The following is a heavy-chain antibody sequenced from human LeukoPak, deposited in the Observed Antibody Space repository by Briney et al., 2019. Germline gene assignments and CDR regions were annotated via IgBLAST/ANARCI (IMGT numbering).Heavy chain of an antibody. CDR2: SNHIFGTA. V-gene: IGHV1-69*05. CDR3: ARDSTYCSSTSCPPPGSNWFDP. J-gene: IGHJ5*02. CDR1: GCTFSSYA. D-gene: IGHD2-2*01. Sequence: SVKVSCQASGCTFSSYAISWLRPAPGQGLEWVGGSNHIFGTANYAQEFQGRVTITTDASTSTAYMELSSLRSEDTAVYYCARDSTYCSSTSCPPPGSNWFDPWGQGTLVTVSS.